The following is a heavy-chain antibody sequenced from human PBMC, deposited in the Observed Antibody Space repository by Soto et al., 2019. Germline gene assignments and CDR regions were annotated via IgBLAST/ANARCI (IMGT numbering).Heavy chain of an antibody. CDR1: GGSFSGYY. CDR2: INHSGST. CDR3: ARGHPPGSVDY. V-gene: IGHV4-34*01. J-gene: IGHJ4*02. Sequence: PSETLSLTCAVYGGSFSGYYWSWIRQPPGKGLEWIGEINHSGSTNYNPSLKSRVTISVDTSKNQFSLKLSSVTAADTAVYYCARGHPPGSVDYWGQGTLVTVSS.